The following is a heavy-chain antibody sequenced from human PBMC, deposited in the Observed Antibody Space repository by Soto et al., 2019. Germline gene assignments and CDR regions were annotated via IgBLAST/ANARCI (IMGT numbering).Heavy chain of an antibody. V-gene: IGHV3-33*01. CDR1: GFTFSSYG. CDR2: IWYDGSNK. Sequence: GSLRLSCAASGFTFSSYGMYWVRQAPGKGLEWVAVIWYDGSNKYYADSVKGRFTISRDNSKNTLYLQMNSLRADDTAVYYCARDPGSSWYYFDYWGQGTLVPVST. J-gene: IGHJ4*02. D-gene: IGHD6-13*01. CDR3: ARDPGSSWYYFDY.